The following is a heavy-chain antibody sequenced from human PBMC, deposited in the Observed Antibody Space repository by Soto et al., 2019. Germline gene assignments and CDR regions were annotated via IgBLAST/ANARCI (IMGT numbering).Heavy chain of an antibody. Sequence: QVQLVESGGGVVQPGRSLRLSCAASGFTFRTYAMDWVRQAPGKGLEWVAVISYDGTNKYYADSVKCRFTISRDNSKNTLSLQMNSLRAEDTAVYYCARGDSNSWSDYWGQGTLVTVSS. D-gene: IGHD6-13*01. CDR3: ARGDSNSWSDY. V-gene: IGHV3-30*01. J-gene: IGHJ4*02. CDR1: GFTFRTYA. CDR2: ISYDGTNK.